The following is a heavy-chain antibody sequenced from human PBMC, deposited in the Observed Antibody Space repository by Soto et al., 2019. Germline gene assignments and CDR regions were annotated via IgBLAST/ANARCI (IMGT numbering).Heavy chain of an antibody. CDR1: GYTFTSYD. CDR3: ARLPPLYGSGSPYYYYGMDV. V-gene: IGHV1-8*01. Sequence: QVQLVQSGAEVKKPGASVKVSCKASGYTFTSYDINWVRQATGQGLEWMGWMNPNSGNTGYAQKFQGRVTMTRNTSISTAYMELSSLRCEDTAVYYCARLPPLYGSGSPYYYYGMDVWGQGTTVTVSS. D-gene: IGHD3-10*01. J-gene: IGHJ6*02. CDR2: MNPNSGNT.